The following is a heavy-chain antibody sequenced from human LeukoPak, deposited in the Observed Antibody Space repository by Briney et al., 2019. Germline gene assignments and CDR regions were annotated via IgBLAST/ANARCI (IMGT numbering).Heavy chain of an antibody. CDR1: GGTFSSYA. J-gene: IGHJ6*03. V-gene: IGHV1-69*06. D-gene: IGHD2-2*01. Sequence: VASVKVSCKASGGTFSSYAISWVRQAPGQGLEWMGGIIPIFGTANYAQKFQGRVTITADKSTSTAYMELSSLRSEDTAVYYCARDRTYCSSTSCYGPGAQYSYYMDVWGKGTTVTISS. CDR3: ARDRTYCSSTSCYGPGAQYSYYMDV. CDR2: IIPIFGTA.